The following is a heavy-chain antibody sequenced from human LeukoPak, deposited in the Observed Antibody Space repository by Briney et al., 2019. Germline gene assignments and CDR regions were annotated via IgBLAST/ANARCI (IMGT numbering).Heavy chain of an antibody. Sequence: PGGSLRLSCADSGFTFSSHWMHWVRQAPGKGLVWVSRINSDGSNTTYADSVKGRFTISRDNAKNTLYLQMNTLRAEDTAVYYCARASGGSRHFFDYWGQGTLVTVSS. CDR1: GFTFSSHW. D-gene: IGHD3-16*01. CDR3: ARASGGSRHFFDY. CDR2: INSDGSNT. J-gene: IGHJ4*02. V-gene: IGHV3-74*03.